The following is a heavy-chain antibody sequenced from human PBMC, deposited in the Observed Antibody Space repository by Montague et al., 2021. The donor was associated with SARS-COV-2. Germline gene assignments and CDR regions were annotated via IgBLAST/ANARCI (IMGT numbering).Heavy chain of an antibody. J-gene: IGHJ6*02. CDR1: GGSISTGTYY. Sequence: TLSLTCTVSGGSISTGTYYWGWIRQPSGKGLEWIGRIYTSGSTNYNPSLKSRVTISVDTSKNQFSLKLSSVTAADTAVYYCARGPHYDILTGYYKDGMDVWGRGTTVTVSS. CDR2: IYTSGST. CDR3: ARGPHYDILTGYYKDGMDV. V-gene: IGHV4-61*02. D-gene: IGHD3-9*01.